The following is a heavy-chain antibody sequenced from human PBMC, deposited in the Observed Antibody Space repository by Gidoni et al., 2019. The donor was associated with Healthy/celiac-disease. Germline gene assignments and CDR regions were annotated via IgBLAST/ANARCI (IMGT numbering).Heavy chain of an antibody. D-gene: IGHD1-7*01. CDR1: GYTFTSYY. Sequence: QVQLVQSGAAVKKPGATVKLSCKASGYTFTSYYMHWVRQAPGQGLEWMGIINPSGGSTSYAQKFQGRVTMTRDTSTSTVYMELSSLRSEDTAVYYCAREPKLELRIPIGEFDYWGQGTLVTVSS. V-gene: IGHV1-46*03. J-gene: IGHJ4*02. CDR3: AREPKLELRIPIGEFDY. CDR2: INPSGGST.